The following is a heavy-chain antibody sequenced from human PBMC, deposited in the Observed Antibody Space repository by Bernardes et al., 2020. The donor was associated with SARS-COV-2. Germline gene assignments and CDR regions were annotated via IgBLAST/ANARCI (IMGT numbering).Heavy chain of an antibody. V-gene: IGHV3-23*01. CDR3: AKAKWSFGYYFDS. D-gene: IGHD3-3*01. CDR1: RFTARTYS. CDR2: ISVDGIIT. J-gene: IGHJ4*02. Sequence: GGYPRLSTAASRFTARTYSISWVLPSPGKGLEWVSLISVDGIITYFADSVKGRFTISRDNSKNTMYLQMNSLRAEDTAIYYCAKAKWSFGYYFDSWGQGALVTVSS.